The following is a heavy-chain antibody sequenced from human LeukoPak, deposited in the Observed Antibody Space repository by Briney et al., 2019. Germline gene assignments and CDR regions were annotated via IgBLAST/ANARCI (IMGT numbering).Heavy chain of an antibody. J-gene: IGHJ4*02. CDR2: INRDGSGI. CDR3: ANTGYNYEFDY. V-gene: IGHV3-74*01. D-gene: IGHD5-18*01. CDR1: GFTFSTYW. Sequence: GGSLRLSCAASGFTFSTYWMHWVSQAPGNGLVWISRINRDGSGITYADSVKGRFTISRDNAKSILYLQMNSLRAEDTAVYYCANTGYNYEFDYWGQGTLVTVSS.